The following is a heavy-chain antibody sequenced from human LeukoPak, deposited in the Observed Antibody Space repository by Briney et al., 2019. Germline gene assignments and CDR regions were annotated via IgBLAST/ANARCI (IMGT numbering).Heavy chain of an antibody. J-gene: IGHJ4*02. D-gene: IGHD3-9*01. Sequence: GASVKVSCKASGGTFSSYASSWVRQAAGQGLEWVGGISPIFGSANYAQRFQGRVTNNVDKSRSALYLALNSLRYEDTAVYYCARVDDILTGHPRWRQGTILTVSS. CDR3: ARVDDILTGHPR. V-gene: IGHV1-69*06. CDR2: ISPIFGSA. CDR1: GGTFSSYA.